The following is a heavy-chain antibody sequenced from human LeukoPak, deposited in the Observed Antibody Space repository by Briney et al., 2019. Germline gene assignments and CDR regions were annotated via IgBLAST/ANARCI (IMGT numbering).Heavy chain of an antibody. J-gene: IGHJ4*02. V-gene: IGHV3-66*01. CDR2: IHSGGST. CDR1: GFTVSSNY. CDR3: VGATGFGY. Sequence: GGSLRLSCAVSGFTVSSNYMSWVRQAPGKGLEWVSVIHSGGSTYYADSVKGRFTPSRDKSKNTVYLQMNSLRAEDTAVYFCVGATGFGYWGQGTLVTVSS. D-gene: IGHD4-17*01.